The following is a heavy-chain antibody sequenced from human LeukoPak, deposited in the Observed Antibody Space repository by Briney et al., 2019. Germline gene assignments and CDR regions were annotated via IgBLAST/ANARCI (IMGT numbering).Heavy chain of an antibody. V-gene: IGHV3-23*01. CDR3: AKDSAKKYDDY. CDR1: GFTLSSYG. Sequence: GGTLRLSCAASGFTLSSYGMSWVRQAPGKGLEWVSVISGSGASTYYADSVKGRFTISRDNSKNTLYLQMNSLRAEDTAVYYCAKDSAKKYDDYWGQGTLVTVSS. CDR2: ISGSGAST. D-gene: IGHD2/OR15-2a*01. J-gene: IGHJ4*02.